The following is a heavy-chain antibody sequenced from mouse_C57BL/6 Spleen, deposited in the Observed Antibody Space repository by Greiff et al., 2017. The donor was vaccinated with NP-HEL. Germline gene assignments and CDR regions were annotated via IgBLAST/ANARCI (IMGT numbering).Heavy chain of an antibody. V-gene: IGHV1-69*01. CDR2: IDPSDSYT. Sequence: QVQLQQPGAELVMPGASVKLSCKASGYTFTSYWMHWVKQRPGQGLEWIGEIDPSDSYTNYNQKFKGKSTLTVDKSSSTAYMQLSSLTSEDSAVYYCAREGGSSGYWGQGTTLTVSS. D-gene: IGHD3-2*02. CDR1: GYTFTSYW. CDR3: AREGGSSGY. J-gene: IGHJ2*01.